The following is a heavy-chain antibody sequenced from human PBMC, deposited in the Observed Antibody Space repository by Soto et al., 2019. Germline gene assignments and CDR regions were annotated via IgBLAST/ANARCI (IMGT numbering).Heavy chain of an antibody. V-gene: IGHV1-69*13. CDR3: ARGAPWGSSSLVEDYYYYYGMDV. D-gene: IGHD6-6*01. J-gene: IGHJ6*02. Sequence: ASVKVSCKASGGTFSSYAISWVRQAPGQGLEWMGGIIPIFGTANYAQKFQGRVTITADESTSTAYMELSSLRSEDTAVYYCARGAPWGSSSLVEDYYYYYGMDVWGQGTTVTVSS. CDR2: IIPIFGTA. CDR1: GGTFSSYA.